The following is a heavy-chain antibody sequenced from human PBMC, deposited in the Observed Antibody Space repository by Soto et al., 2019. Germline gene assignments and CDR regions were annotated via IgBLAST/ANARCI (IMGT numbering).Heavy chain of an antibody. CDR3: VVMGNVAVSNPRSFDY. CDR1: GATFSGYA. J-gene: IGHJ4*02. CDR2: IVPIFETL. V-gene: IGHV1-69*18. D-gene: IGHD6-19*01. Sequence: QVQLVQSGAEVKKPGSSVKVSCKASGATFSGYAINWVRQAPGQGLERLGRIVPIFETLNYAERLQGRVAITAAESTTTVYMELTNMTHEDTAVYYCVVMGNVAVSNPRSFDYWGQGTQVTVSS.